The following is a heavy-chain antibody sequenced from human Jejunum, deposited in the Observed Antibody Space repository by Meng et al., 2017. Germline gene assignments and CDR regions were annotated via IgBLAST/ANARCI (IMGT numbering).Heavy chain of an antibody. J-gene: IGHJ5*02. CDR3: ATASRGVDNCFDP. V-gene: IGHV3-11*01. D-gene: IGHD2-15*01. CDR2: ISSSSRTI. CDR1: GFTFNDYY. Sequence: QVQLVESGGGLVQPGGSLRLSCAGSGFTFNDYYMGWIRQAPGKGLEWVSYISSSSRTIYYADSVKGRFTISRDNAQNSLFLQMNGLRPEDSGLYYCATASRGVDNCFDPWGQGALVTVSS.